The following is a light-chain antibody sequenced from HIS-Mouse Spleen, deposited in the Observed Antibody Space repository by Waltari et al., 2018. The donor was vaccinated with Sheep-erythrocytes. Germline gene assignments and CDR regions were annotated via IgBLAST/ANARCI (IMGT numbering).Light chain of an antibody. CDR1: QSVSSY. V-gene: IGKV3-11*01. CDR2: DAS. J-gene: IGKJ2*01. Sequence: TQSPANLSLSPGERATLSCRASQSVSSYLAWYQQKPGQAPRLLIYDASNRATGIPARFSGSGSGTDFTLTISSLEPEDFAVYYCQQRSNWYTFGQGTKLEIK. CDR3: QQRSNWYT.